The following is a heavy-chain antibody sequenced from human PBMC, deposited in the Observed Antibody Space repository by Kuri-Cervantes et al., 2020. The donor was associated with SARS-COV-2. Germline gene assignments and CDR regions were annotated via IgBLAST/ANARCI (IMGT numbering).Heavy chain of an antibody. CDR2: IWYDGSNK. CDR1: GFTFSSYG. CDR3: AREEYSSSWSAVDFDY. V-gene: IGHV3-33*08. D-gene: IGHD6-13*01. Sequence: GESLKISCAASGFTFSSYGMHWVRQAPGKGLEWVAVIWYDGSNKYYADSVKGRFTISRDNSKNTLYLQMNSLRAEDTAVYCCAREEYSSSWSAVDFDYWGQGTLVTVSS. J-gene: IGHJ4*02.